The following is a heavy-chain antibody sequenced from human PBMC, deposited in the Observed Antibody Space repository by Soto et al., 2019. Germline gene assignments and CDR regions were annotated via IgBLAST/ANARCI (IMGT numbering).Heavy chain of an antibody. CDR1: GYTFTGYY. CDR2: INPNSGGT. V-gene: IGHV1-2*04. J-gene: IGHJ5*02. Sequence: ASVKVSCKASGYTFTGYYMHWVRQAPGQGLEWMGWINPNSGGTNYAQKFQGWVTMTRDTSISTAYMELSRLRSDDTAVYYCARAPPYYYDSSGYYYDLWFDAWGQGTLVTVSS. D-gene: IGHD3-22*01. CDR3: ARAPPYYYDSSGYYYDLWFDA.